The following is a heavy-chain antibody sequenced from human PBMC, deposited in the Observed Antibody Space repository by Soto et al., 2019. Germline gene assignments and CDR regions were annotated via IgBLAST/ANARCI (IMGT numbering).Heavy chain of an antibody. CDR2: ISGGGGST. Sequence: PGGSLRLSCAASGFAFSSYAMSWVRQAPGKGLEWVSAISGGGGSTYYADSVKGRFTISRDNSRDSLSLQMDSLRAEDTAVYYCAKGSASVRPYYFDSWGQGTLVTVSS. CDR1: GFAFSSYA. J-gene: IGHJ4*02. V-gene: IGHV3-23*01. D-gene: IGHD5-18*01. CDR3: AKGSASVRPYYFDS.